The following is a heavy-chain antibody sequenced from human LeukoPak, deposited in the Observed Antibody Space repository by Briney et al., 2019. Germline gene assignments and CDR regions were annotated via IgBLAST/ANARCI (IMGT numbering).Heavy chain of an antibody. CDR2: IIPILGIA. CDR3: ARDRDYYDSSGYSDKSDY. V-gene: IGHV1-69*04. D-gene: IGHD3-22*01. J-gene: IGHJ4*02. Sequence: SVKVSCKASGGTFSSYAISWVRQAPGQGLEWMGRIIPILGIANYAQKFQGRVTITADKSTSTDYMELSSLRSEDTAVYYCARDRDYYDSSGYSDKSDYWGQGTLVTVSS. CDR1: GGTFSSYA.